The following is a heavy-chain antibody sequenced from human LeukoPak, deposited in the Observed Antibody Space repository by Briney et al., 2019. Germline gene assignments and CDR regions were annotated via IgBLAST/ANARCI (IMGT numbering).Heavy chain of an antibody. J-gene: IGHJ6*03. CDR2: INPSGGST. CDR3: ARDGAAAGTSTYYYYMDV. D-gene: IGHD6-13*01. V-gene: IGHV1-46*01. CDR1: GYTFTGYY. Sequence: GASVKVSCKASGYTFTGYYLHWVRQAPGQGLEWMGIINPSGGSTSYAQKFQGRVTMTRDMSTSTVYMELSSLRSEDTAVYYCARDGAAAGTSTYYYYMDVWGKGTTVTVSS.